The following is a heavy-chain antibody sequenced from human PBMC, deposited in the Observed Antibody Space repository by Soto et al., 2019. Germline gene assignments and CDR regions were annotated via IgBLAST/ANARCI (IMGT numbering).Heavy chain of an antibody. J-gene: IGHJ4*02. CDR3: AREGQLFPQFDY. CDR2: IIPILGIA. D-gene: IGHD6-6*01. V-gene: IGHV1-69*08. Sequence: QVQLVQSGAEVKKPGSSVKVSCKASGGTFSSYTISWVREAPGQGLEWMGRIIPILGIANYAQKFQGRVTITADKSTSTAYMELSSLRSEDTAVYYCAREGQLFPQFDYWGQGTLVTVFS. CDR1: GGTFSSYT.